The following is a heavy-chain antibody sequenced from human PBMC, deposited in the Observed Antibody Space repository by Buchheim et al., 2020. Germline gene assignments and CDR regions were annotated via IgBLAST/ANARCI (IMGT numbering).Heavy chain of an antibody. Sequence: QVQLVESGGGVVQPGRSLRLSCAASGFTFSSYAMHWVRQAPGKGLEWVAVISYDGSNKYYADSVKGRFTISRDNSKNTLYLQMNSLRAEDTAVYYCARDLGGYHGGCWGQGTL. CDR2: ISYDGSNK. CDR1: GFTFSSYA. CDR3: ARDLGGYHGGC. V-gene: IGHV3-30*04. J-gene: IGHJ4*02. D-gene: IGHD3-22*01.